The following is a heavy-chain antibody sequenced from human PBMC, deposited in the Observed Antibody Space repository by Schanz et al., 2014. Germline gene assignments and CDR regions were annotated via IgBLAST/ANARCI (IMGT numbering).Heavy chain of an antibody. CDR1: GYPFTSDD. CDR3: ARGGYSSGWYDRDIAHFDY. Sequence: QVQLVQSGAEVKKPGASVKVSCRASGYPFTSDDITWVRQAPGQGLEWMGWMNPNSGDTGYPRKFQDRVTMTRNTSISTAYMELRSLRSDDTAVYYCARGGYSSGWYDRDIAHFDYWGQGTRVTVSS. J-gene: IGHJ4*02. D-gene: IGHD6-19*01. CDR2: MNPNSGDT. V-gene: IGHV1-8*01.